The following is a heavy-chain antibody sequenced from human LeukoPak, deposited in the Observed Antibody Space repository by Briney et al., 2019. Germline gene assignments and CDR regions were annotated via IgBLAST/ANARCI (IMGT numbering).Heavy chain of an antibody. CDR3: ASGRNYYDSGFKAPFDY. J-gene: IGHJ4*02. Sequence: GASVKVSCKACGYTFTVYYMHWVRQAPGQGLEWMGWIIPNSGGTNYAQKFQGRVTVTRDTSISTAYMELSRLRSDDAAVYYCASGRNYYDSGFKAPFDYWGQGTLVTVSS. D-gene: IGHD3-22*01. CDR1: GYTFTVYY. CDR2: IIPNSGGT. V-gene: IGHV1-2*02.